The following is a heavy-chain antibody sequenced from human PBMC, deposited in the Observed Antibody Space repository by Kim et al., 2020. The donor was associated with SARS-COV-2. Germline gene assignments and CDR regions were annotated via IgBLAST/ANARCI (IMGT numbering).Heavy chain of an antibody. Sequence: SETLSLTCTVSGGPNSSSSYYWGWIREPPGKGREWNRSIYYSGRTYYNPSLKSRVTISVDTSKNQFSLKLSSVTAADTAVYYCARRRSGWYIVDYWGQGTLVTVSS. J-gene: IGHJ4*02. CDR2: IYYSGRT. V-gene: IGHV4-39*01. CDR1: GGPNSSSSYY. D-gene: IGHD6-19*01. CDR3: ARRRSGWYIVDY.